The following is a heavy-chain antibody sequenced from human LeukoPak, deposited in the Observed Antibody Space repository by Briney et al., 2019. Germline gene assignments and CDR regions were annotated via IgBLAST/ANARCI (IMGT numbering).Heavy chain of an antibody. CDR1: GESFSGYY. Sequence: SETLSLTCAVYGESFSGYYWSWIRQPPGKGLEWIGEINHSGSTNYNPSLMSRVTISVDTSKNQFSLKLSSVTAADTAVYYCARESRIAHFDYWGQGTLVTVSS. CDR2: INHSGST. CDR3: ARESRIAHFDY. D-gene: IGHD2-15*01. J-gene: IGHJ4*02. V-gene: IGHV4-34*01.